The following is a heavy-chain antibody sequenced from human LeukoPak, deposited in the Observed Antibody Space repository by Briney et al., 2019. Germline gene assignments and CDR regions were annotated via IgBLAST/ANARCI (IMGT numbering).Heavy chain of an antibody. CDR3: AKGAFGDIVVVVAAYYFDY. CDR1: GFTFSSYA. V-gene: IGHV3-30*04. J-gene: IGHJ4*02. Sequence: GGSLRLSCAASGFTFSSYAMHWVRQAPGKGLEWVAVISYDGSNKYYADSVKGRFTISRDNAKNSLYLQMNSLRAEDTALYYCAKGAFGDIVVVVAAYYFDYWGQGTLVTVSS. CDR2: ISYDGSNK. D-gene: IGHD2-15*01.